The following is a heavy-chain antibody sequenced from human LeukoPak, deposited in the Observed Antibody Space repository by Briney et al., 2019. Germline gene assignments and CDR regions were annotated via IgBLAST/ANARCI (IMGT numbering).Heavy chain of an antibody. J-gene: IGHJ4*01. CDR1: GFPFSTLG. CDR2: IGSDGDGT. D-gene: IGHD1-14*01. CDR3: VSPVFINF. Sequence: QPGGSLRLSCSASGFPFSTLGMHWVRQAPGKGLEHVSTIGSDGDGTYYADSVKDRFIISRDNSKNAVYLQMSSLRPVDTAVYYCVSPVFINFWGQGTLVTVSS. V-gene: IGHV3-64D*06.